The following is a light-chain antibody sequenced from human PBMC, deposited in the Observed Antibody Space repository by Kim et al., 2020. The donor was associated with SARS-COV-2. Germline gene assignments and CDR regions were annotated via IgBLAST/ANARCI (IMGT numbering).Light chain of an antibody. CDR1: DIGTKF. CDR3: QVWDGPSDHAV. Sequence: SYELTQPPSESVAPGETARISCEGDDIGTKFVHWYRQRPGQAPLLVTYYDTHRPAGIPARFSGSNSRNTATLTIRGVGAGDEGDYFCQVWDGPSDHAVFGGGTQLTVL. CDR2: YDT. J-gene: IGLJ2*01. V-gene: IGLV3-21*04.